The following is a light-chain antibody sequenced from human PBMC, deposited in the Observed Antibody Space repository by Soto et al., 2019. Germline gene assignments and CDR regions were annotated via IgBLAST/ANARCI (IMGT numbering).Light chain of an antibody. CDR3: QQRSNWPPT. CDR2: GAS. J-gene: IGKJ1*01. V-gene: IGKV3-11*01. CDR1: QSISSN. Sequence: EIVMTQSPATLSVSPGERATLSCRASQSISSNLAWYQQNPGQAPRLLIYGASNRATGIPARFSGSGSGTDFTLTISSLEPEDFAVYYCQQRSNWPPTFGQGTKVDI.